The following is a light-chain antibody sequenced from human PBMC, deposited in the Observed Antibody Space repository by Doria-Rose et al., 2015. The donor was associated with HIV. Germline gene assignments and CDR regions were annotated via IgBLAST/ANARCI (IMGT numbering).Light chain of an antibody. Sequence: DIQLTQSPESLGMSLGERATLHCKSNQSLLYTSTNYLAWYQQKPGQPPQLLIYWASTRQSAVPARFGGSGSGTDFTLTISSLEAEDVAVYYCQQYYDTPSFGPGTTVDIK. V-gene: IGKV4-1*01. CDR1: QSLLYTSTNY. CDR2: WAS. CDR3: QQYYDTPS. J-gene: IGKJ3*01.